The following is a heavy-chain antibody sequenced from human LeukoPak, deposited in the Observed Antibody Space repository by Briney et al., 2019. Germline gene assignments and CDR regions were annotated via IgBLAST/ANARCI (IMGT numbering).Heavy chain of an antibody. D-gene: IGHD3-16*01. J-gene: IGHJ5*02. CDR2: ISGSGGST. V-gene: IGHV3-23*01. CDR3: AKDQFYHDYVPGWFDP. Sequence: GGSLRLSCAASGFTFTSYAMSWVRQAPGKGLEWVSGISGSGGSTYYADSVKGRFIISRENSKKMPYLQMNSLRAEDTAVYYCAKDQFYHDYVPGWFDPWGQGTLVTVSS. CDR1: GFTFTSYA.